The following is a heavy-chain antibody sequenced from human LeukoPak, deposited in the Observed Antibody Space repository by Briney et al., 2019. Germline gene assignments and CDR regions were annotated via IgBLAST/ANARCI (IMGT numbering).Heavy chain of an antibody. CDR2: IRNDGSNK. CDR1: GFTFSRNG. D-gene: IGHD3-9*01. V-gene: IGHV3-30*02. J-gene: IGHJ4*02. CDR3: ANINFHYVDDY. Sequence: GGSLTLSCAASGFTFSRNGMHWVRQAPGKGLEWVAFIRNDGSNKYYAHSVKGRFTISTDNSKNTLYLQMNSLRAEDTAVYYCANINFHYVDDYWGRGTLVTVSS.